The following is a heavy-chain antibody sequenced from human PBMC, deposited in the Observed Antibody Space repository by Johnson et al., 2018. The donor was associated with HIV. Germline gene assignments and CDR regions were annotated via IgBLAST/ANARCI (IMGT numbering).Heavy chain of an antibody. V-gene: IGHV3-30*19. CDR3: ARDPRFGERGAFDI. D-gene: IGHD3-10*01. CDR1: GFTFSNYG. J-gene: IGHJ3*02. Sequence: QVQLVESGGGVVQPGRSLRLSCAASGFTFSNYGMHWVRQAPGKGLEWVAVISYDGSNKYYADTVKGRFTISRDNSKNTLYLKMNSLRAEDTAVYYCARDPRFGERGAFDIWGQGTMVTVSS. CDR2: ISYDGSNK.